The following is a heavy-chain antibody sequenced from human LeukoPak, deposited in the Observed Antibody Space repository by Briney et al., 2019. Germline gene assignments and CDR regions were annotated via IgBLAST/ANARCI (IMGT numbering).Heavy chain of an antibody. CDR3: AKDRTYSSGTYYFDY. V-gene: IGHV3-23*01. D-gene: IGHD6-19*01. CDR2: ISGSGGST. Sequence: GGSLRLSCAASGFTFSSYAMSWVRQAPGKGLEWVSAISGSGGSTYYADSVKGRFTISRDNSKNTLYLQMNSLRAEDTAVYYCAKDRTYSSGTYYFDYWGQGTLVIVSS. J-gene: IGHJ4*02. CDR1: GFTFSSYA.